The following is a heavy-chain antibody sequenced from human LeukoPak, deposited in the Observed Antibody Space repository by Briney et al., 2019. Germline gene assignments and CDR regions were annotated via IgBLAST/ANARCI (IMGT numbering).Heavy chain of an antibody. CDR3: AKDRRRIQLWA. V-gene: IGHV3-23*01. D-gene: IGHD5-18*01. CDR1: GFTFSSYA. Sequence: GGSLRLSCAASGFTFSSYAMSWVRQAPGKGLEWVSAISGSGGSTYYADSVKGRFTISRDSSKNTLYLQTNSLRAEDTAVYYCAKDRRRIQLWAWGQGTLVTVSS. J-gene: IGHJ5*02. CDR2: ISGSGGST.